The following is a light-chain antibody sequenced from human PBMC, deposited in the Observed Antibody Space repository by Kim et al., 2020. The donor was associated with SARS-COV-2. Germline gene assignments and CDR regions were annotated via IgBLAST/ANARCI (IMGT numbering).Light chain of an antibody. V-gene: IGKV2-29*02. CDR1: QSLLHSDEKTY. CDR2: EVS. J-gene: IGKJ1*01. Sequence: DVVMTQTPLSLSVTPGQPASISCKSSQSLLHSDEKTYLSWYLQKPGHSPQLLIYEVSSRFSGAPSRFSGSGLGTDFTLEISRVEAEDVGVYYCMQGIYHPKTFGQGTKVDIK. CDR3: MQGIYHPKT.